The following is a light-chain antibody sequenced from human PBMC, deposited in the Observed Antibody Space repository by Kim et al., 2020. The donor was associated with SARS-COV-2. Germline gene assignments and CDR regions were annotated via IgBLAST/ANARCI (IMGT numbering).Light chain of an antibody. CDR2: AAS. CDR1: QNINNY. CDR3: QESYTTPRLS. V-gene: IGKV1-39*01. J-gene: IGKJ4*01. Sequence: DIQMTQSPSSLSASVGDRVTITCRASQNINNYLNWYQQKPGKLPKLLIYAASTLQSGVPSRFSGSASGTHFTLTISSLQPEDFGTYYCQESYTTPRLSFGGGTKVEIK.